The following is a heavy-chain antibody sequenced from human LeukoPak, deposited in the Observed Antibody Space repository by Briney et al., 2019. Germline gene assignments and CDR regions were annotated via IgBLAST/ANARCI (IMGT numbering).Heavy chain of an antibody. J-gene: IGHJ6*03. V-gene: IGHV1-24*01. D-gene: IGHD6-19*01. CDR3: ATESVANYYMDV. CDR1: GYTLTELS. Sequence: ASVKVSCKVSGYTLTELSMHWVRQARGKGLEWMGGFDPEDGETIYAQKFQGRVTMTEDTSTDTAYMELSSLRSEDTAVYYCATESVANYYMDVWGKGTTVTVSS. CDR2: FDPEDGET.